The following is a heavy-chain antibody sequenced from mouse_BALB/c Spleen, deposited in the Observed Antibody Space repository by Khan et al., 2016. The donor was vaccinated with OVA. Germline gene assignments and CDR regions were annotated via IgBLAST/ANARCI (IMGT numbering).Heavy chain of an antibody. J-gene: IGHJ1*01. D-gene: IGHD1-1*01. CDR3: ARGGAVVPYWYFDV. Sequence: EVQLQESGPGLVKPSQSLSLTCSVTGYSITSGYRWNWIRQFPGNKLEWMGYISYDGSNNYNPSLKNRISITRDTSKNHFFLKLSSVTTEDTATYCCARGGAVVPYWYFDVWGAGTTVTVSS. CDR2: ISYDGSN. CDR1: GYSITSGYR. V-gene: IGHV3-6*02.